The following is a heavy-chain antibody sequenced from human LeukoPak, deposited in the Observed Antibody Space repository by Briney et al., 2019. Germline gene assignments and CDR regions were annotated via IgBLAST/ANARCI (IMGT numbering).Heavy chain of an antibody. V-gene: IGHV3-43*02. CDR3: AKDLDDCGGDCPIGGLDH. D-gene: IGHD2-21*02. CDR2: ISGDGGST. J-gene: IGHJ4*02. CDR1: GFTFSSYS. Sequence: GGSLRLSCAASGFTFSSYSMNWVHQAPGKGLEWVSLISGDGGSTYYADSVKGRFTISRDNSKNSLYLQMNSLRTEDTALYYCAKDLDDCGGDCPIGGLDHWGQGTLLTVSS.